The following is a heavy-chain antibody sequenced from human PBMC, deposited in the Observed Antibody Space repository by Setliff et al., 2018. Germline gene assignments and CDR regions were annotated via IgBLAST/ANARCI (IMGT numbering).Heavy chain of an antibody. J-gene: IGHJ5*02. V-gene: IGHV4-34*01. CDR2: IDQGGST. CDR3: ARVLVLGYNWFDP. CDR1: GGSFSDSH. D-gene: IGHD3-10*01. Sequence: SETLSLTCAVYGGSFSDSHWSWIRQPPGKGLEWIGEIDQGGSTNYNPSFKSRVTISIDTSKNQFSLKVNSVTAADTAVYFCARVLVLGYNWFDPWGQGTLVTVSS.